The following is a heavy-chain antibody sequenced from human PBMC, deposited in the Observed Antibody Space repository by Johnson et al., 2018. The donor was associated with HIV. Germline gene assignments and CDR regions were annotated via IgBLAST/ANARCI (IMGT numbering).Heavy chain of an antibody. J-gene: IGHJ3*02. CDR2: INSYGSGT. CDR1: GFTFSNAW. V-gene: IGHV3-74*02. Sequence: VQLVESGGGLVKPGGSLRLSCAASGFTFSNAWMHWVRPVPGKGLVWVSRINSYGSGTTYADSVKGRFTISRDNAKTTVYLQMNSLRVEDTAVYYCARATYSISKAHAFDIWGQGTMVTVSS. D-gene: IGHD6-6*01. CDR3: ARATYSISKAHAFDI.